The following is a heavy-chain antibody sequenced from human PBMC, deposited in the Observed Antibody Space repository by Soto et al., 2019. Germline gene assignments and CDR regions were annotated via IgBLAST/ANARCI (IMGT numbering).Heavy chain of an antibody. CDR1: GGSIETFY. Sequence: SETLSLTCTVSGGSIETFYWSWIRQPPGKGLEWIAYISNSGSANYNPSLESRVTVSVDTAKKEFSLKLNSVTAADTATYYCARILRDSHGRYHHDFWGQGTLVTVSS. J-gene: IGHJ4*02. CDR3: ARILRDSHGRYHHDF. V-gene: IGHV4-59*01. CDR2: ISNSGSA. D-gene: IGHD4-17*01.